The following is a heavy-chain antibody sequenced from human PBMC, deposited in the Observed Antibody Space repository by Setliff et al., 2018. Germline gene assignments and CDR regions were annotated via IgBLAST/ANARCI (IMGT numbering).Heavy chain of an antibody. V-gene: IGHV3-73*01. D-gene: IGHD2-15*01. Sequence: GGSLRLSCAASGFTFSGSAIYWVRQASGKGLEWVGRIRSKADSYSTAYAASVKGRFTISRDDSTNTAFLQVNSLKTEDTAVYYCATDRGWPDMFDYWGQGTQVTVSS. CDR3: ATDRGWPDMFDY. CDR2: IRSKADSYST. J-gene: IGHJ4*02. CDR1: GFTFSGSA.